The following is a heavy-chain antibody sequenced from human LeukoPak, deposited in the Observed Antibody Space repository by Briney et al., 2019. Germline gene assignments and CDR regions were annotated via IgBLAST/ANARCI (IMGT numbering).Heavy chain of an antibody. Sequence: PSETLSLTCGVSGGSFSGNYWNWIRQAPGKGLEWIGEMNYRGSANYNPFLKSRVIISVDRSKNQFSLKISSVSAADTAIYYCARGSQSSNWRYYFDSWGPGTLVTVSS. CDR2: MNYRGSA. CDR1: GGSFSGNY. CDR3: ARGSQSSNWRYYFDS. J-gene: IGHJ4*02. V-gene: IGHV4-34*01. D-gene: IGHD6-13*01.